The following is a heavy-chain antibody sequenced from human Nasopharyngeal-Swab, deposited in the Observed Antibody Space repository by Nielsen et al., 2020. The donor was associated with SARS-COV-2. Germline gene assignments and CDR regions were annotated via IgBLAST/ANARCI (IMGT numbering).Heavy chain of an antibody. CDR2: ISSSSSYI. V-gene: IGHV3-21*01. D-gene: IGHD3-10*01. CDR3: ASLGGGFRDN. CDR1: GFTFSSYS. Sequence: GESLKISCAASGFTFSSYSMNWVRQAPGKGLEWVSSISSSSSYIYYADSVKGRFTISRDNTKNSLYLQMNSLRAEDTAVYYCASLGGGFRDNWGQGTLVTVSS. J-gene: IGHJ4*02.